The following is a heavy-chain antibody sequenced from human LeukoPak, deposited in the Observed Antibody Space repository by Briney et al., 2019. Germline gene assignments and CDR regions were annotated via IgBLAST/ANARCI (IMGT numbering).Heavy chain of an antibody. CDR3: ARDQAAGSYFDY. CDR2: ISSSSSYI. D-gene: IGHD6-13*01. CDR1: GFTFSSYS. J-gene: IGHJ4*02. Sequence: PGGSLRLSCAASGFTFSSYSMNWVRQAPGKGLEWVSSISSSSSYIYYADSVKGRFTISRDNAKNSLYLQMNSLRAEDTAVYYCARDQAAGSYFDYCGQGALVTVSS. V-gene: IGHV3-21*01.